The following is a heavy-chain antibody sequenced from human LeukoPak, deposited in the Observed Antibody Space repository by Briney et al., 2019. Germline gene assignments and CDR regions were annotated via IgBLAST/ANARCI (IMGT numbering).Heavy chain of an antibody. CDR1: GFTFSSYS. CDR3: ARDTRIRGYVMVDAFDI. D-gene: IGHD3-22*01. V-gene: IGHV3-48*01. J-gene: IGHJ3*02. CDR2: ISSSSSTI. Sequence: PGGSLRLYCAASGFTFSSYSMNWVRQAPGKGLEWVSYISSSSSTIYYADSVKGRFTISRDNSKNTLYLQMNSLRAEDTAVYYCARDTRIRGYVMVDAFDIWGQGTMVTVSS.